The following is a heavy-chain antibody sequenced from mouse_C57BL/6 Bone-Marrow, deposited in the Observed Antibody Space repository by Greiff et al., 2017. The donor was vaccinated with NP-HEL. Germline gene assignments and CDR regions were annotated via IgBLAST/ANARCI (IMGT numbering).Heavy chain of an antibody. CDR3: ARNVGSSYDWFAY. V-gene: IGHV2-9-1*01. D-gene: IGHD1-1*01. Sequence: VQLVESGPGLVAPSQSLSITCTVSGFSLTSYAISWVRQPPGKGLEWLGVIWTGGGTNYNSALNSRLSISKDNSKSQVFLKMNSLQTNDTARDYCARNVGSSYDWFAYWGQGTLVTVSA. CDR1: GFSLTSYA. J-gene: IGHJ3*01. CDR2: IWTGGGT.